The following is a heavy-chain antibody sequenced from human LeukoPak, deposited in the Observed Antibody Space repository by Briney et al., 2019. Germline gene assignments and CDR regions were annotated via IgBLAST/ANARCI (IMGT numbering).Heavy chain of an antibody. Sequence: SETLSLTCTVSGGSISSSSYYWGWIRQPPGKGLEWIGSIYYSGSTYYSPSLKSRVTISVDTSKNQFSLKLSSVTAADTAVYYCARNLFDSSGYYNKPFDYWGQGTLVTVSS. CDR3: ARNLFDSSGYYNKPFDY. V-gene: IGHV4-39*01. CDR1: GGSISSSSYY. J-gene: IGHJ4*02. CDR2: IYYSGST. D-gene: IGHD3-22*01.